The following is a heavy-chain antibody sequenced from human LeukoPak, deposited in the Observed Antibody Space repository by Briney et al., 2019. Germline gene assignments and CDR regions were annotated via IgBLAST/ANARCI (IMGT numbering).Heavy chain of an antibody. CDR1: GASISDYY. CDR2: IYYSGST. J-gene: IGHJ4*02. Sequence: NPSETLSLTCTVSGASISDYYYSWIRQPPGKGLEWIGYIYYSGSTNYNPSLQSRVTISVDTSKNQFSLRLSSVTAADTAVYYCATCLAARKFHYWGQGTLVTVSS. D-gene: IGHD6-6*01. CDR3: ATCLAARKFHY. V-gene: IGHV4-59*01.